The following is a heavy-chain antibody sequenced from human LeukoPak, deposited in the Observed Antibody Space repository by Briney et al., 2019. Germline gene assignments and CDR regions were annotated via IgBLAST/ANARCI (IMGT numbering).Heavy chain of an antibody. CDR3: ARDFSQIVVVPAAGYYYMDV. CDR2: INPSGGST. Sequence: GASVKVSCKASGYTFTSYYMHWVRQAPGQGLEWMGIINPSGGSTSYAQKFQGRVTMTRDTSTSTVYMELSSLRSEDTAVYYCARDFSQIVVVPAAGYYYMDVWGKGTTVTVSS. CDR1: GYTFTSYY. V-gene: IGHV1-46*01. D-gene: IGHD2-2*01. J-gene: IGHJ6*03.